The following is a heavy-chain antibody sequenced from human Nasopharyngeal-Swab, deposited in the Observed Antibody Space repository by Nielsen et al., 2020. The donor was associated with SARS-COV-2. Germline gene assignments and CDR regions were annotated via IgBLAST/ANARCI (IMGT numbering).Heavy chain of an antibody. Sequence: ASVKVSCKASGSTFSNYDINWVRQATGQGLEWMGWMNPYSGNTAYSPKFQGRLTMTSDTSITTAFMELSSLRSEDTAIYFCARGRYYYETSGYWAHAFDIWGQGTMVTVS. V-gene: IGHV1-8*01. CDR2: MNPYSGNT. D-gene: IGHD3-22*01. CDR3: ARGRYYYETSGYWAHAFDI. J-gene: IGHJ3*02. CDR1: GSTFSNYD.